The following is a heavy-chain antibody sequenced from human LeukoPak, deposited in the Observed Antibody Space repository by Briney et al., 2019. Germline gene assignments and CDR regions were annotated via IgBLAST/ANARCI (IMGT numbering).Heavy chain of an antibody. V-gene: IGHV1-69*04. J-gene: IGHJ5*02. CDR2: IIPILGIA. Sequence: SVKVSCKASGGTFSSYAISWVRQAPGQGLEWMGRIIPILGIANYAQKFQGRVTITADKSTSTAYMELSSLRSEDTAVYYCARDSSGWTEGNWFDPWGQGTLVTVSS. D-gene: IGHD6-19*01. CDR1: GGTFSSYA. CDR3: ARDSSGWTEGNWFDP.